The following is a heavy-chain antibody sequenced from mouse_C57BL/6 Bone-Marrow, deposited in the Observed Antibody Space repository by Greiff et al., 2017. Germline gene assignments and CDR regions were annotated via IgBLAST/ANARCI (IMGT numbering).Heavy chain of an antibody. CDR3: VRQWGTGYAMDY. CDR1: GFSFNTYA. CDR2: IRSKSNNYAT. V-gene: IGHV10-1*01. J-gene: IGHJ4*01. Sequence: EVQLVESGGGLVQPKGSLKLSCAASGFSFNTYAMNWVRQAPGKGLEWVARIRSKSNNYATYYADSVKDRFTISRDDSESMLYLQMNNLKTEDTAMYYCVRQWGTGYAMDYWGQGTSVTVSS.